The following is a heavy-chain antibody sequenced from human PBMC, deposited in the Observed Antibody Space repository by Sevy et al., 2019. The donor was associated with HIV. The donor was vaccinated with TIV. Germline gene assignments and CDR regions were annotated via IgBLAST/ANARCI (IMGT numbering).Heavy chain of an antibody. CDR1: GFTFSNAW. D-gene: IGHD3-22*01. J-gene: IGHJ4*02. CDR3: TTGTLYYYDSSQDY. Sequence: VGSLRLSCAASGFTFSNAWMSWVRQAPGKGLEWVGRIKSKTDGGTTDYAAPVKGRFTISRDDSKNTLYLQMNSLKTEDTAVYYCTTGTLYYYDSSQDYWGQGTLVTVSS. V-gene: IGHV3-15*01. CDR2: IKSKTDGGTT.